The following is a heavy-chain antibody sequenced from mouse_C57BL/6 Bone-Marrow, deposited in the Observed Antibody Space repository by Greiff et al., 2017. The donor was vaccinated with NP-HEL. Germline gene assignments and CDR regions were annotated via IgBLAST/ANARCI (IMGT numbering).Heavy chain of an antibody. Sequence: QVQLQQSGPELVKPGASVKISCKASGYSFTSYYIHWVKQRPGQRLEWIGWIYPGSGNTKYNEKFKGKATLTADTSSSTAYMQLSSLTSEDSAVYYCARTGFDYWGQGTTLTVSS. CDR3: ARTGFDY. V-gene: IGHV1-66*01. J-gene: IGHJ2*01. D-gene: IGHD4-1*01. CDR2: IYPGSGNT. CDR1: GYSFTSYY.